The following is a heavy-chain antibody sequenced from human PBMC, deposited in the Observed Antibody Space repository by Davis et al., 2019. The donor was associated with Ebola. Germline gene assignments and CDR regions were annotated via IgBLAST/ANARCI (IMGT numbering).Heavy chain of an antibody. J-gene: IGHJ4*02. CDR3: VRGGFYYGR. Sequence: PGGSLRLSCAASGLTFSDYWMSWVRQAPGKGLEWVAKIKSDGNEKYYVDSVKGRFTISRDNAKNALYLQMNSLRAEDAAVYYCVRGGFYYGRWGQGTLVTVSS. CDR2: IKSDGNEK. D-gene: IGHD1-26*01. CDR1: GLTFSDYW. V-gene: IGHV3-7*01.